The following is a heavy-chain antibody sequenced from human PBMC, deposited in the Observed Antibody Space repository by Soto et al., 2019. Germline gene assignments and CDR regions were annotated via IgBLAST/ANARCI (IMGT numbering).Heavy chain of an antibody. D-gene: IGHD1-26*01. J-gene: IGHJ6*02. CDR2: ISRSEGS. Sequence: QVQLQESGPGLVKPSGTLSLSCAVSGGSITNTKWWTWVRQAPGKGLEWIGEISRSEGSNYNPSLKGRVAMSIETSTNHFYLRLSSVTAADTAVYYCATQPSSYTWDLWGQGTTVTVS. CDR3: ATQPSSYTWDL. CDR1: GGSITNTKW. V-gene: IGHV4-4*02.